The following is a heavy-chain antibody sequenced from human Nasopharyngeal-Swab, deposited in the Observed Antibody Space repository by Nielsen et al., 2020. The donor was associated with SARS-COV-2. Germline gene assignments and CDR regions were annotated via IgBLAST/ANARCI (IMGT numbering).Heavy chain of an antibody. D-gene: IGHD4-17*01. V-gene: IGHV3-30*03. Sequence: SCKASGFTFNQYYMHWVRQAPGKGLEWVAFIAHDASSESYGDSVKGRFSISRDTSKNTLYLQMDSLRGEDTAVYYCARDAPAHYGAFYWGRGTLVTVSS. CDR1: GFTFNQYY. CDR2: IAHDASSE. J-gene: IGHJ4*02. CDR3: ARDAPAHYGAFY.